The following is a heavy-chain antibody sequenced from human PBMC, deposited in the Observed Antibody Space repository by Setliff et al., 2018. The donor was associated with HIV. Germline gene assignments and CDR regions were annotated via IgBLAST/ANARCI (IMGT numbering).Heavy chain of an antibody. CDR1: GLTFNRYW. D-gene: IGHD3-22*01. J-gene: IGHJ4*02. V-gene: IGHV3-23*01. CDR2: ISGDGGDT. Sequence: GGSLRLSCVASGLTFNRYWMSWVRQAPGKGLEWVSAISGDGGDTAYAASVKGRFTIPRDTSKNTLHLNMNSLSAEDTAVYYCARQAHPRGYYGSAGLFDYWGQGTPVTVSS. CDR3: ARQAHPRGYYGSAGLFDY.